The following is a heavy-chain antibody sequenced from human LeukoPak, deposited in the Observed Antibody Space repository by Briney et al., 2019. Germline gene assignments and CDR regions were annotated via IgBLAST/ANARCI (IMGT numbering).Heavy chain of an antibody. J-gene: IGHJ6*02. D-gene: IGHD1-14*01. CDR3: ATPINGMDV. CDR1: GYTFTSYA. CDR2: INAGNGKT. Sequence: GASVKVSCKASGYTFTSYAMHWVRQAPGQRLEWMGWINAGNGKTKYSQKLQGRVTMTTDTSTSTAYMELRSLRSDDTAVYYCATPINGMDVWGQGTTVTVSS. V-gene: IGHV1-3*01.